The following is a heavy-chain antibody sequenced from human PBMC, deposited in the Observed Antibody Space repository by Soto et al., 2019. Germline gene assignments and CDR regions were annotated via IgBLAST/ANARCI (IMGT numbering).Heavy chain of an antibody. CDR2: ITAYNDNT. CDR1: GYTFSSYV. D-gene: IGHD2-15*01. Sequence: QVQLVQSGAEVKKPGASVKVSCKASGYTFSSYVFTWVRQAPGQGLESMGWITAYNDNTNYAQSFKGRATMTTDASTSTAYMELRSLRSDDTAVYYCARVVVGLDEGVNWFDPWGQGTLVTVSS. V-gene: IGHV1-18*01. J-gene: IGHJ5*02. CDR3: ARVVVGLDEGVNWFDP.